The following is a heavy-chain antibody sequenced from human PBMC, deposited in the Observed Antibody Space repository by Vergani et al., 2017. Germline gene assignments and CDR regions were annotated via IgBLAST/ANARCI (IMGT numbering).Heavy chain of an antibody. CDR3: ARDRARTLPQYYYYYYYMDV. V-gene: IGHV3-7*01. Sequence: EVQLLESGGGLVQPGGSLRLSCAASGFTFSSYWMSWVRQAPGKGLEWAANIKQDGSEKYYVDSVKGRFTISRDNAKNSLYLQMNSLRAEDTAVYYCARDRARTLPQYYYYYYYMDVWGKGTTVTVSS. D-gene: IGHD1-14*01. CDR2: IKQDGSEK. J-gene: IGHJ6*03. CDR1: GFTFSSYW.